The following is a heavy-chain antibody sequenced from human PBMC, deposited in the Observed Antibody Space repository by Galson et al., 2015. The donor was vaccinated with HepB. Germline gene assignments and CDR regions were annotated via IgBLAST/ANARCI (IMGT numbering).Heavy chain of an antibody. J-gene: IGHJ4*02. CDR1: GNTFSSHG. CDR2: IWYDGSKD. V-gene: IGHV3-33*04. CDR3: ARYYGNYRAFDY. Sequence: SLRLSCAASGNTFSSHGMHWVRQAPGKGLEWVALIWYDGSKDYYADSVKGRFAVSRENFNNILYLQMNSLRVEDTAVYYCARYYGNYRAFDYWGQGTLVAVSS. D-gene: IGHD4-11*01.